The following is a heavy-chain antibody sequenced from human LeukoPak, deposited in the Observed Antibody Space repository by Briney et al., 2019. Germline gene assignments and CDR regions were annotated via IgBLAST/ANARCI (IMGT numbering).Heavy chain of an antibody. V-gene: IGHV3-23*01. CDR3: AKDKRVGATPFDY. D-gene: IGHD1-26*01. CDR2: ISGSGDST. J-gene: IGHJ4*02. CDR1: GFTFSSYW. Sequence: GGSLRLSCAASGFTFSSYWMYWVRQAPGKGLEWVSTISGSGDSTYYADSVKGRFTISTDNSKTTLYLQVNSLRADDTAVYYCAKDKRVGATPFDYWGQGTLVTVSS.